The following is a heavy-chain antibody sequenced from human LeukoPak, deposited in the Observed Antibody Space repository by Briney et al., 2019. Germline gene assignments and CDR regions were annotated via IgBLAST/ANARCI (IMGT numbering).Heavy chain of an antibody. CDR3: ARHSVAGSWYTEGYFDY. CDR2: IYYSGST. J-gene: IGHJ4*02. CDR1: GGSISSSSYY. Sequence: SETLSLTCTVPGGSISSSSYYWGWIRQPPGKGLEWIGSIYYSGSTYYNPSLKSRVTISVDTSKNQFSLKLSSVTAADTAVYYCARHSVAGSWYTEGYFDYWGQGTLVTVSS. D-gene: IGHD2-2*02. V-gene: IGHV4-39*01.